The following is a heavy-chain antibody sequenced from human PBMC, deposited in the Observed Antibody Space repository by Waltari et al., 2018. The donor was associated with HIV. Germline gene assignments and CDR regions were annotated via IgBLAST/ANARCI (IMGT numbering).Heavy chain of an antibody. CDR1: GFTFSSYA. J-gene: IGHJ4*02. CDR2: ISGSGGST. V-gene: IGHV3-23*01. CDR3: AKDIRTYYDSSGPLGY. D-gene: IGHD3-22*01. Sequence: EVQLLESGGGLVQPGGSLRLSCAASGFTFSSYAMSWVRQAPGKGRQWVSCISGSGGSTYYADSVKGRFTISRDNSKNTLYLQMNSLRAEDTAVYYCAKDIRTYYDSSGPLGYWGQGTLVTVSS.